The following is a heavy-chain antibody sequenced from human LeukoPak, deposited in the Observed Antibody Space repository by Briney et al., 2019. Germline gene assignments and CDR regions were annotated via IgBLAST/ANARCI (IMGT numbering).Heavy chain of an antibody. J-gene: IGHJ4*02. CDR1: GYTFTSYG. CDR2: ISAYNGNT. D-gene: IGHD3-10*01. Sequence: ASVKVSCKASGYTFTSYGISWVRQAPGQGLEWMGWISAYNGNTNYAQKFQGRITMTTETSTSTAYMELRSLRSDDTAVYYCARSDISIVRGAMVWGQGTLVSVSS. CDR3: ARSDISIVRGAMV. V-gene: IGHV1-18*01.